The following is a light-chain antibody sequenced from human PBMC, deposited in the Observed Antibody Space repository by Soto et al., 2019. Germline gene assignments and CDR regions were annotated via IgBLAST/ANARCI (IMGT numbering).Light chain of an antibody. CDR2: DAS. CDR3: QQRSNWPIT. CDR1: QSVSSY. Sequence: EFVLTQSPGTLSLSPGERATLSCRASQSVSSYLAWYQQKPGQAPRLLIYDASNRATGIPARFSGSGSGTDFTLTISSLEPEDFAVYYCQQRSNWPITFGQGTRLEIK. J-gene: IGKJ5*01. V-gene: IGKV3-11*01.